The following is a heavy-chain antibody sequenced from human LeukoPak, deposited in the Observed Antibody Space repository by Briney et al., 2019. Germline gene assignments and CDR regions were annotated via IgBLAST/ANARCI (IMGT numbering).Heavy chain of an antibody. D-gene: IGHD3-9*01. Sequence: GGTLRLSCAASGFIFSSHGMNWVRQAPGKGLEWDSGICPSGGITYYTDSVKGRFTISRDNSKNTLYLQMNSLRAEDTAVYYCARESPANVLRYFDWLFSYFDYWGQGTLVTVSS. J-gene: IGHJ4*02. V-gene: IGHV3-23*01. CDR1: GFIFSSHG. CDR3: ARESPANVLRYFDWLFSYFDY. CDR2: ICPSGGIT.